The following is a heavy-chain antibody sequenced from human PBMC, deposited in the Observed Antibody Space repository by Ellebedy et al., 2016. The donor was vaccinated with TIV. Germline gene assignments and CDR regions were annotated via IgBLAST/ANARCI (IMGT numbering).Heavy chain of an antibody. D-gene: IGHD7-27*01. CDR1: GFTVSSSY. CDR2: IYSGGST. CDR3: ARRANWGSGDY. V-gene: IGHV3-53*01. J-gene: IGHJ4*02. Sequence: PGGSLRLSCAASGFTVSSSYMSWVRQAPGKGLEWVSLIYSGGSTYYADSVKGRFTISRDNSKNTLYLQMNSLRAEDTAVYYCARRANWGSGDYWGQGTLVTVSS.